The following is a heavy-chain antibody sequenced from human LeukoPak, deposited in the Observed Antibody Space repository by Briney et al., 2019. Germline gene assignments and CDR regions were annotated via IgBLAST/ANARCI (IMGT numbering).Heavy chain of an antibody. V-gene: IGHV1-18*01. CDR2: ITAYNGNT. CDR1: GYTFINYG. CDR3: AREMYGSGSNWFDP. D-gene: IGHD3-10*01. Sequence: ASVKVSCKASGYTFINYGISWVRQAPGQGLEWLGWITAYNGNTNYAQKLQGRVTMSTDTSTSTAYMELRSLRSDDTAVYYCAREMYGSGSNWFDPWGQGTLVTVSS. J-gene: IGHJ5*02.